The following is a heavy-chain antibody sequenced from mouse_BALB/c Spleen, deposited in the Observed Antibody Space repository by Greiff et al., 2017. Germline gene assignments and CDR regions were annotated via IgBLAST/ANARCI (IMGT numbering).Heavy chain of an antibody. D-gene: IGHD1-1*01. CDR1: GYTFTSYW. CDR3: ARRYYGSSLYFDY. J-gene: IGHJ2*01. Sequence: VQLQQSGAELARPGASVKLSCKASGYTFTSYWMQWVKQRPGQGLEWIGALYPGDGDTRYTQKFKGKATLTADKSSSTAYMQLSSLASEDSAVYYCARRYYGSSLYFDYWGQGTTRTVSS. V-gene: IGHV1-87*01. CDR2: LYPGDGDT.